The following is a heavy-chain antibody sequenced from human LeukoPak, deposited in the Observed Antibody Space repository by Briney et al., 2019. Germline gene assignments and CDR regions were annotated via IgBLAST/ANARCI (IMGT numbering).Heavy chain of an antibody. V-gene: IGHV3-33*01. CDR3: ARGYDILTGYLDY. J-gene: IGHJ4*02. D-gene: IGHD3-9*01. CDR1: GFTFSSYG. Sequence: GGSLRLSCAASGFTFSSYGMHWVRQAPGKGLEWVAVIWYDGSNKYYADSVKGRLTISRDNSKNTLYLQMNSLRAEDTAVYYCARGYDILTGYLDYWGQGTLVTVSS. CDR2: IWYDGSNK.